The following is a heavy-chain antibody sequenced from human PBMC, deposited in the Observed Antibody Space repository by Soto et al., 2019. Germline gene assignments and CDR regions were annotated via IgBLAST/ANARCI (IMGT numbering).Heavy chain of an antibody. CDR1: GFTFSSYS. J-gene: IGHJ4*02. CDR2: ISSSSSYI. Sequence: EVQLVESGGGLVKPGGSLRLSCAASGFTFSSYSMNWVRQAPGKGLGWVSSISSSSSYIYYADSVKGRFPITRVNAKNSLYLQMNSLRAEDTAVYYCASGGITMVRGVRYWGQGTLVTVSS. CDR3: ASGGITMVRGVRY. D-gene: IGHD3-10*01. V-gene: IGHV3-21*01.